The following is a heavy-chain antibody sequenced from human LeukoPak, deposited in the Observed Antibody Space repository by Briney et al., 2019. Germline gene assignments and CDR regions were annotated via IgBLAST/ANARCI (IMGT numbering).Heavy chain of an antibody. Sequence: GSLRLSCAASGFTFSSYSMNWVRQAPGKGLEWVSVIYSGGNTYYADSVKGRFTISRDISKNMLYLQMNSLRAEDTAVYFCARDDRYWGQGTLVTVSS. CDR3: ARDDRY. V-gene: IGHV3-53*01. CDR1: GFTFSSYS. CDR2: IYSGGNT. J-gene: IGHJ4*02. D-gene: IGHD1-14*01.